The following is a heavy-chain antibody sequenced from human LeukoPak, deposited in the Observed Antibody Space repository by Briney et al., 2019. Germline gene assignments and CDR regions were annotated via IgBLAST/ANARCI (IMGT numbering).Heavy chain of an antibody. Sequence: GGSLRLSCAASGFTFDDYAMHWVRQAPGKGLEWVSLISGDGGSTYYADSVKGRFTISRDNSKNSLYLQMNSLRTEDTALYYWAKDWGAYYDSSGFYSGDLDYWGQGTLVTVSS. CDR1: GFTFDDYA. CDR3: AKDWGAYYDSSGFYSGDLDY. CDR2: ISGDGGST. J-gene: IGHJ4*02. D-gene: IGHD3-22*01. V-gene: IGHV3-43*02.